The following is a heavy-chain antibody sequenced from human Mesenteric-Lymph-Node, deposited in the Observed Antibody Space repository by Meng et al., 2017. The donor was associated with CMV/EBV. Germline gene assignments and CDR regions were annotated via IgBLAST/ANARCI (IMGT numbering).Heavy chain of an antibody. Sequence: GGSLRLSCKGSGYSFTNFWIGWVRQMPGKGLEWMGIIYPGDSDTRYSPSFQGQVTISADKSVSTAYLQWSSLKASDSAMYYCARPSKAAARAYYFDYWGQGTVVTVSS. CDR3: ARPSKAAARAYYFDY. CDR1: GYSFTNFW. D-gene: IGHD5-18*01. CDR2: IYPGDSDT. V-gene: IGHV5-51*01. J-gene: IGHJ4*02.